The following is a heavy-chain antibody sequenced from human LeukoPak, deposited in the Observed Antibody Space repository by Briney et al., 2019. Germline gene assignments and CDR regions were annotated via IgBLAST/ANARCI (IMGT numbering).Heavy chain of an antibody. CDR2: ISWNSGSI. D-gene: IGHD2-2*01. CDR1: GASISGSNYY. Sequence: LSLTCAVSGASISGSNYYWGWIRQPPGKGLEWVSGISWNSGSIGYADSVKGRFTISRDNAKNSLYLQMNSLRAEDTALYYCAKDPGPLGYCSSTSCYAVDYWGQGTLVTVSS. J-gene: IGHJ4*02. CDR3: AKDPGPLGYCSSTSCYAVDY. V-gene: IGHV3-9*01.